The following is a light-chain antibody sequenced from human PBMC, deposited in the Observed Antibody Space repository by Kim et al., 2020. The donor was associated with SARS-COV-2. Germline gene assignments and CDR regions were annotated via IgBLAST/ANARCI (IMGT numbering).Light chain of an antibody. CDR3: LLSYRDSRV. J-gene: IGLJ2*01. CDR1: TGAVTSDHF. CDR2: GTG. Sequence: PGRTGTLTRDSSTGAVTSDHFPYRVPPEPGQAPRTLIYGTGNRHSWTPARFSGSLLGGKAALTLSAAQAEDEADYYCLLSYRDSRVFCGGTQLTVL. V-gene: IGLV7-46*01.